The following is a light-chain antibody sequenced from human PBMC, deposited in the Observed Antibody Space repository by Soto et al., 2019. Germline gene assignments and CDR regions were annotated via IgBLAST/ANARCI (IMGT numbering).Light chain of an antibody. CDR1: QSVNSGY. Sequence: EIVLTQSPGTLSLSPGERATLSCRASQSVNSGYLAWYRQKRGQAPRLLIYAESSRATGIPDRFSGSGSGTDFSLTSSRLEPEDSAVYYCQQYCNSVTFGGGTKVEIK. CDR3: QQYCNSVT. V-gene: IGKV3-20*01. CDR2: AES. J-gene: IGKJ4*01.